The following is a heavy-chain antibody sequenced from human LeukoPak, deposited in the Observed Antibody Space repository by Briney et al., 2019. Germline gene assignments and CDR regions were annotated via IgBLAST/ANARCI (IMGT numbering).Heavy chain of an antibody. CDR3: ARDRLSPDAFDI. V-gene: IGHV3-33*01. D-gene: IGHD6-25*01. CDR2: IWYDGSNK. J-gene: IGHJ3*02. Sequence: GGSLRLSCAASGFTFSSYGMHWVRQAPGKGLEWVAVIWYDGSNKYYADSVKGRFTISRDNSKNTLHLQMNSLRAEDTAVYYCARDRLSPDAFDIWGQGTMVTVSS. CDR1: GFTFSSYG.